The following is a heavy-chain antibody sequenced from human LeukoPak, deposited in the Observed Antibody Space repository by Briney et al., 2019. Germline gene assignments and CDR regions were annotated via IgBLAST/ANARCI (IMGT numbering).Heavy chain of an antibody. V-gene: IGHV4-39*07. J-gene: IGHJ4*02. CDR3: ARLQLEVDY. D-gene: IGHD6-6*01. Sequence: SETLSLTCTVSGGSISSDSYYWGWIRQPPGKGLEWIGTIYYSGSTYYNPSLKSRVTISVDTSKNQFSLKLTSVTAADTAVYYCARLQLEVDYWGQGTLVTVSS. CDR2: IYYSGST. CDR1: GGSISSDSYY.